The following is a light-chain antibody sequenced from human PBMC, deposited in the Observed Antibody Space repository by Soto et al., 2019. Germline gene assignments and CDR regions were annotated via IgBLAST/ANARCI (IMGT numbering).Light chain of an antibody. J-gene: IGLJ2*01. Sequence: QSVLTQPPSVSGAPGQRVTISCTGSSSNIGTGYDVHWYQQLPGTAPKLLIYGNSNRPSGVPDRFSGSKSGTSASLAITGLQAEDEADSYCQSYDSNLSVVFGGGTQLTVL. CDR1: SSNIGTGYD. CDR3: QSYDSNLSVV. V-gene: IGLV1-40*01. CDR2: GNS.